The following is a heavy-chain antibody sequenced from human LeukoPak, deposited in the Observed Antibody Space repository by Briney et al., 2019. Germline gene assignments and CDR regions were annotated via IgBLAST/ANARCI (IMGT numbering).Heavy chain of an antibody. V-gene: IGHV1-2*04. J-gene: IGHJ4*02. CDR1: GYTFTGYY. CDR2: INPNSGGT. CDR3: ARVGYSSGLFPFDY. D-gene: IGHD6-19*01. Sequence: VASVKVSCKASGYTFTGYYMHWVRQAPGQGLEWMGWINPNSGGTNYAQKFQGWVTMTRDTSISTAYMELSRLRSDDTAVYYCARVGYSSGLFPFDYWGQGTLVTVSS.